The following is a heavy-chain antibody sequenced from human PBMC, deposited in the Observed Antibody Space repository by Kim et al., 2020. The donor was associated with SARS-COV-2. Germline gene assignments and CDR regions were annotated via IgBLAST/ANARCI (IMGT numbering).Heavy chain of an antibody. CDR3: AKANGSHYYYYGMDV. CDR2: ISWNSGGI. CDR1: GFTFDDYA. Sequence: GGSLRLSCAASGFTFDDYAMHWVRQAPGKGLEWVSGISWNSGGIGDADSVKGRFTISRDNAKNSLYLQMNSLRAEDTALYYCAKANGSHYYYYGMDVWGQGTTVTVSS. J-gene: IGHJ6*02. D-gene: IGHD1-1*01. V-gene: IGHV3-9*01.